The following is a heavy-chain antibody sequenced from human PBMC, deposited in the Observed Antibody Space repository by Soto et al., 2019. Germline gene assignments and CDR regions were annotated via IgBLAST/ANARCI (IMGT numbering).Heavy chain of an antibody. D-gene: IGHD3-10*01. CDR3: VTSLWFGTQVEL. V-gene: IGHV4-34*01. Sequence: QVQLQQWGAGLLKPSETLSLSCAVYGRYFNDNYYTWFRQPPGKGLEWIGEISRSGTTKYIPSLKSRASISFDTSKTQVSLKVTSVTAADTAVYYCVTSLWFGTQVELWGQGALVTVSS. J-gene: IGHJ5*02. CDR2: ISRSGTT. CDR1: GRYFNDNY.